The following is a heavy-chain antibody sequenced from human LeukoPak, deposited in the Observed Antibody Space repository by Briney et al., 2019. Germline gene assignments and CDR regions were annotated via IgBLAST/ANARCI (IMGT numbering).Heavy chain of an antibody. CDR3: ARVAAGSTENWFDP. CDR2: VYHTGNT. V-gene: IGHV4-34*01. Sequence: PLETLSLTCAVYGGSFSGYYWSWIRQPPGKGLEWIGEVYHTGNTNYNPSLKSRVTISGDTSNNQLSLRLTSVTAADTAVYYCARVAAGSTENWFDPWGQGTLVTVSS. D-gene: IGHD1-1*01. CDR1: GGSFSGYY. J-gene: IGHJ5*02.